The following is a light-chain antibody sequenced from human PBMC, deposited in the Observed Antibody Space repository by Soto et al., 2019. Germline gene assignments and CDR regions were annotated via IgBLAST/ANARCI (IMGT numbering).Light chain of an antibody. J-gene: IGKJ4*01. CDR2: DAS. Sequence: EIVMTQSPATLSVSPGEGATLSCKASQNVYNNLAWYQQSPGQPPRLLIYDASARATGISARFSGSGYGTEFTLTISSLQSEDVAVYFCQQCRNWPLTFGGGTKVEIK. CDR3: QQCRNWPLT. V-gene: IGKV3-15*01. CDR1: QNVYNN.